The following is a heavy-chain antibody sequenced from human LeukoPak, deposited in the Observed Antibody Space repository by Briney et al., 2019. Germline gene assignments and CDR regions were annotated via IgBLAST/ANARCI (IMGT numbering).Heavy chain of an antibody. CDR3: ANRVLFDY. CDR2: ISSSGSTK. V-gene: IGHV3-48*03. D-gene: IGHD1-1*01. CDR1: GFTFSDYE. J-gene: IGHJ4*02. Sequence: PGGSLRHSCAASGFTFSDYEMNWVRQAPGKGLEWVSYISSSGSTKHYADSVKGRFTISRDNAKNSLYLQMNSLRAEDTAVYYCANRVLFDYWGQGTLVTVSS.